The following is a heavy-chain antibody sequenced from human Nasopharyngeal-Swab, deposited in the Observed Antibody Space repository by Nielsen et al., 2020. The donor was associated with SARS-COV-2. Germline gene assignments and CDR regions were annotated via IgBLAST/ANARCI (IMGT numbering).Heavy chain of an antibody. J-gene: IGHJ5*02. CDR2: ISAYSGNT. D-gene: IGHD3-10*01. V-gene: IGHV1-18*01. CDR3: ARDRSPYGSGSYLRFDP. Sequence: WVRQAPGQGLEWTGWISAYSGNTNYVQKLQGRVTMTTDTSTSTAYMELRSLRSDDTAVYYCARDRSPYGSGSYLRFDPWGQGTLVTVSS.